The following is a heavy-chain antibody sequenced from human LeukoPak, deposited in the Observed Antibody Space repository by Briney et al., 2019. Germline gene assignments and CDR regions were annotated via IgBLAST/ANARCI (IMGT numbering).Heavy chain of an antibody. Sequence: GGSLRLSCAASGFTFSDYDMHWVRLATGKGLEWVSAIGTAGDTYYTGTVKGRFTISRENAKNSLYLQMNSLRAGDTAVYYCARVAKERVGGVYYFDYWGQGTLVTVSS. J-gene: IGHJ4*02. CDR1: GFTFSDYD. V-gene: IGHV3-13*01. CDR2: IGTAGDT. D-gene: IGHD1-1*01. CDR3: ARVAKERVGGVYYFDY.